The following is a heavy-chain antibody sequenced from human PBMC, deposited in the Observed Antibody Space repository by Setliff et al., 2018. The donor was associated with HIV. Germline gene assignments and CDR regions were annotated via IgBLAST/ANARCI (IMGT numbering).Heavy chain of an antibody. Sequence: SETLSLTCTVSGGSISSHYWSWVRQPPGKGLEWIGNIYHSGSTYYNPSLKSRVTISVDTSRNQFSLNLTSVTAADTAVYYCAAWGPRYSYAPYFFDSWGQGTLVTVSS. CDR3: AAWGPRYSYAPYFFDS. CDR2: IYHSGST. J-gene: IGHJ4*02. CDR1: GGSISSHY. V-gene: IGHV4-59*03. D-gene: IGHD5-18*01.